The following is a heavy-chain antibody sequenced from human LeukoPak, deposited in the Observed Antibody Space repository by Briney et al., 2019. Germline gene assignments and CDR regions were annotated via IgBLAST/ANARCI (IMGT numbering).Heavy chain of an antibody. CDR2: IKHDGSKE. Sequence: GGSLRLSCAASGFTFSSYWISWVRQAPGEGLEWVGNIKHDGSKEYYVGSVKGRFTISRDNAKNSLYLQMNSLRAEDTAVYYCARDRLDGGYNLDYYYGMDVWGQGTTVTVSS. D-gene: IGHD5-24*01. CDR3: ARDRLDGGYNLDYYYGMDV. J-gene: IGHJ6*02. V-gene: IGHV3-7*04. CDR1: GFTFSSYW.